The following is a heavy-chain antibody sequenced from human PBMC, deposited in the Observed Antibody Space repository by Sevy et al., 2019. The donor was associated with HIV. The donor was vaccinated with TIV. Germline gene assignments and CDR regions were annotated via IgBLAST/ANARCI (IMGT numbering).Heavy chain of an antibody. Sequence: GGSLRLSCVASGFTFSDHYMEWVRQAPGKGLEWVGRTRNKADGYTTGYAASVKGRFTISRDESKNSLYVQMNSLKTEDTAVYYCATHAGIAAAGRVFDYWGQGTLVTVSS. J-gene: IGHJ4*02. CDR2: TRNKADGYTT. V-gene: IGHV3-72*01. CDR1: GFTFSDHY. CDR3: ATHAGIAAAGRVFDY. D-gene: IGHD6-13*01.